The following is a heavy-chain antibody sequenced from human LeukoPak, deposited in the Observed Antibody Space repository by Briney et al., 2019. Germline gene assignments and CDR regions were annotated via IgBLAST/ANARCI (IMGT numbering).Heavy chain of an antibody. CDR3: ARRMGGELVAFDI. Sequence: PGRSLRLSCAASGFTFRSYGMHWVRQAPGKGLEWVSYISSSSTTIYFADSVKGRFTISRDNAKNSLYLQMNSLRDEDTAVYYCARRMGGELVAFDIWGQGTMVTVSS. V-gene: IGHV3-48*02. CDR2: ISSSSTTI. D-gene: IGHD1-7*01. J-gene: IGHJ3*02. CDR1: GFTFRSYG.